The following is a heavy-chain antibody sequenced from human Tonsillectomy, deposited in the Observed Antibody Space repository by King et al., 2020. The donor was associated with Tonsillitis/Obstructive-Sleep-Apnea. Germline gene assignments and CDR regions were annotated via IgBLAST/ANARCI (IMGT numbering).Heavy chain of an antibody. CDR2: VIPIFDTS. Sequence: VQLVESWAEVKKPGSSVKVSCKASGGTFSTDAINWVRQAPGQGLEWMGGVIPIFDTSKYAQKFRGRLTITADESTRTADMELSSLRSEDTAVYFCARPPTEDNYYYYMDVWGKGTTVTASS. V-gene: IGHV1-69*01. CDR1: GGTFSTDA. CDR3: ARPPTEDNYYYYMDV. J-gene: IGHJ6*03.